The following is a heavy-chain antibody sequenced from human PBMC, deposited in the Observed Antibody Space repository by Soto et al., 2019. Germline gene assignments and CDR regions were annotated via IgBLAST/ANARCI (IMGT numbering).Heavy chain of an antibody. CDR2: ISYDGSNK. J-gene: IGHJ4*02. CDR3: AKGSSSWNNYFDY. CDR1: GFTFSSYG. V-gene: IGHV3-30-3*01. D-gene: IGHD6-13*01. Sequence: GGSLRLSCAASGFTFSSYGVHWVRQAPGKGLEWVAVISYDGSNKHYADSVKGRFTISRDNSKTTLYLQMNSLRAEDTAVYYCAKGSSSWNNYFDYWGQGTRVTVSS.